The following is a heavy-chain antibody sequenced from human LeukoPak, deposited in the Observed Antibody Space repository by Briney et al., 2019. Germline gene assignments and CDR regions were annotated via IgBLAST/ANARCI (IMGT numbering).Heavy chain of an antibody. D-gene: IGHD1-26*01. CDR1: GFTFSSYD. CDR2: ISGSGGST. J-gene: IGHJ4*02. CDR3: AKDTYSGSYYDY. Sequence: GGSLRLSCAASGFTFSSYDMSWVRQAPGKGLEWVSAISGSGGSTYYADSVKGRFTISRDNSKNTLYLQMNNRRAEDTAVYYCAKDTYSGSYYDYWGQGTLVTVSS. V-gene: IGHV3-23*01.